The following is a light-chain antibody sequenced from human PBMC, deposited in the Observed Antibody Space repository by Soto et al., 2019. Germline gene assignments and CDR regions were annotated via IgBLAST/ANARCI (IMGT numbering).Light chain of an antibody. CDR2: DAS. CDR1: QDINNY. V-gene: IGKV1-33*01. CDR3: QQYDNLPLT. Sequence: DIQMTQSPSSLSASVGDRVTITCQASQDINNYSNWYQQKPGKAPKLLIYDASNLQTGVPSRFSGSGSGTDFTFTISSLQPEDIATYYCQQYDNLPLTFGGGTKVEIK. J-gene: IGKJ4*01.